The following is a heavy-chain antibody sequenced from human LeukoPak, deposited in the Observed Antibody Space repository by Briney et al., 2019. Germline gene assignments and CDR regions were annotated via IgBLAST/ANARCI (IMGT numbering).Heavy chain of an antibody. CDR2: TSTTSSSI. Sequence: PGGSLRLSCAASGFTFSSYSMNWVRQAPGKGLEWVSFTSTTSSSIYYADSVKGRFTISRDNAKNSLYLQMSSLRDEDTAVYYRARMRSGWYIDYWGQGTLVTVSS. J-gene: IGHJ4*02. V-gene: IGHV3-48*02. CDR1: GFTFSSYS. D-gene: IGHD6-19*01. CDR3: ARMRSGWYIDY.